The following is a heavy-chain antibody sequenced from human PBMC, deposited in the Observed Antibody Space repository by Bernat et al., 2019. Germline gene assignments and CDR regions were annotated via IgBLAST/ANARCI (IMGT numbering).Heavy chain of an antibody. D-gene: IGHD5-18*01. Sequence: QVQLRESGPGLVKPSQTLSLTCTVSGGSISSGGYYWSWIRQHPGKGLEWIGYIYYSGSTYYNPSLKSRVTISVDTSKNQFSLKLSSVTAADTAVYYCAREVDTAMADYYYYYGMDVWGQGTTVTVSS. V-gene: IGHV4-31*03. CDR1: GGSISSGGYY. J-gene: IGHJ6*02. CDR3: AREVDTAMADYYYYYGMDV. CDR2: IYYSGST.